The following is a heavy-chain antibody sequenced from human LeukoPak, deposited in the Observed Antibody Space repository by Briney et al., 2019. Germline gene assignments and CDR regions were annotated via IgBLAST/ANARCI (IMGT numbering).Heavy chain of an antibody. V-gene: IGHV2-70*01. Sequence: SSPTLVNPTQTLTLTCTFSGFSLSTSGMCVSWIRQPPGKALEWLALIHWDDDKYYSTSLKTRLTISKDTSKNQVVLTMTNMDPVDTATYYCARIRGPRYVFEIWGQGTMVTVSS. CDR1: GFSLSTSGMC. CDR3: ARIRGPRYVFEI. J-gene: IGHJ3*02. CDR2: IHWDDDK.